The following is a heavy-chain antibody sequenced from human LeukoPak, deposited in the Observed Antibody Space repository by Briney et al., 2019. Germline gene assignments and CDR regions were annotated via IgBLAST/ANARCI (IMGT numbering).Heavy chain of an antibody. V-gene: IGHV4-59*08. Sequence: SETLSLTCSVSGGSINNFFWTWIRQPPGKGLEWIGYIYYSGSTNYNPSLKSRVTISVDTSKNQFSLKLSSVTAADTAVYYCARRGYYDSSGAFDYWGQGTLVTVSS. CDR3: ARRGYYDSSGAFDY. J-gene: IGHJ4*02. D-gene: IGHD3-22*01. CDR1: GGSINNFF. CDR2: IYYSGST.